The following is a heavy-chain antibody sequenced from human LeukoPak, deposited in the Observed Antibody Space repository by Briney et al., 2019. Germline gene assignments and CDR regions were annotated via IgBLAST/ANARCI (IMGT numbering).Heavy chain of an antibody. V-gene: IGHV4-30-4*02. Sequence: PSETLSLTCTVSGGSISSGDYYWSWIRQPPGKGLEWIGYIYYSGSTYYNPSLKSRVTISVDTSKNQFSLKLSSVTAADTAVYYCAREYRSKQLAFDPWGQGTLVTVSS. J-gene: IGHJ5*02. CDR3: AREYRSKQLAFDP. CDR1: GGSISSGDYY. CDR2: IYYSGST. D-gene: IGHD6-13*01.